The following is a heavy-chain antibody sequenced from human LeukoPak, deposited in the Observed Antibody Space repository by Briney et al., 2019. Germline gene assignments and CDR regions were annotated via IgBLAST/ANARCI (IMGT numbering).Heavy chain of an antibody. D-gene: IGHD6-19*01. CDR3: ARIHSSGWSDY. CDR2: IYYSGST. J-gene: IGHJ4*02. CDR1: GGSISSYY. V-gene: IGHV4-59*01. Sequence: SETLSLTCTVSGGSISSYYWSWIRQPPGKGLEWIGYIYYSGSTNYNPSLKSRVTTSVDTSKNQFSLKLSSVTAADTAVYYCARIHSSGWSDYWGQGTLVTVSS.